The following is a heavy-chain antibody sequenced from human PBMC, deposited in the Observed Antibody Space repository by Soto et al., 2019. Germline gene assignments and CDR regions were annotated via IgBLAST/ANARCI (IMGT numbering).Heavy chain of an antibody. CDR2: IYYSGST. Sequence: PSETLSLTCTLSGGSFSPNYWAWIRQPPGKGLEWIGYIYYSGSTNYNPSLKSRVTISVDTSKNQFSLKLSSVTAADTAVYYCATSPLVLRFLEWFYFDYWGQGTLVTVSS. D-gene: IGHD3-3*01. CDR1: GGSFSPNY. V-gene: IGHV4-59*01. J-gene: IGHJ4*02. CDR3: ATSPLVLRFLEWFYFDY.